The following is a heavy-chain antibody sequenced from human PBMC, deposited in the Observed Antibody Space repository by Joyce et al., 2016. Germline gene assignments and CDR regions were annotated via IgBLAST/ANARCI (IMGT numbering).Heavy chain of an antibody. CDR3: AKALSPYYDYIWGSYLDAFDI. CDR2: ISGSGTST. D-gene: IGHD3-16*02. V-gene: IGHV3-23*01. Sequence: EVQLLESGGGLVQPGGSLRLSCAASGFTFSSYAMSWVRQAPGKWLEWVAAISGSGTSTYYADSVKGRFTISRDNSKNTLYLQMNSLRAEDTAVYYCAKALSPYYDYIWGSYLDAFDIWGQGTMVTVSS. CDR1: GFTFSSYA. J-gene: IGHJ3*02.